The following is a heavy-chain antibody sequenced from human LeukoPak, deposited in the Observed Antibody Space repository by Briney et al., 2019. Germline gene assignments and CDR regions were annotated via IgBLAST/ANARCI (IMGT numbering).Heavy chain of an antibody. CDR1: GGAISSYH. CDR3: ARVGDYALKD. Sequence: SETLSLTCTVSGGAISSYHWSWIRQPAGKGLEWIGRIYTSGSTNYNPSLKSRVTMSVDTSKYQFSLKLSSVTAADTAVYYCARVGDYALKDWGQGTLVTVSS. CDR2: IYTSGST. V-gene: IGHV4-4*07. D-gene: IGHD3-16*01. J-gene: IGHJ4*02.